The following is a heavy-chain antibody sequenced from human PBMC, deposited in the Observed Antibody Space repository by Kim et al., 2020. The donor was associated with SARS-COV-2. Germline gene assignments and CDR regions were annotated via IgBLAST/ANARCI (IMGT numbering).Heavy chain of an antibody. CDR1: GFTFSNAW. V-gene: IGHV3-15*01. J-gene: IGHJ5*02. Sequence: GGSLRLSCAASGFTFSNAWMSWVRQAPGKGLEWVGRIKSKTDRGTTDYAAPVKGRFTISRDDSKNTLYLQMNSLKTEDTAVYYCTTGALGTWGQGTLVTVSS. D-gene: IGHD3-16*02. CDR2: IKSKTDRGTT. CDR3: TTGALGT.